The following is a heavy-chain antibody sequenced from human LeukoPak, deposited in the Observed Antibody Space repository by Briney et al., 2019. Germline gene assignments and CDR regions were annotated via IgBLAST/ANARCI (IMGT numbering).Heavy chain of an antibody. Sequence: GGSLRLSCVASGFTFSSYWMHWVRQDPRKGLVWVSRINGDGRNINYADSVRGRFTISRDNAKNSLYLQMNSLRAEDTALYYCAKVEGILLWFGELYDWGQGTLVTVSS. J-gene: IGHJ4*02. D-gene: IGHD3-10*01. CDR3: AKVEGILLWFGELYD. CDR2: INGDGRNI. V-gene: IGHV3-74*01. CDR1: GFTFSSYW.